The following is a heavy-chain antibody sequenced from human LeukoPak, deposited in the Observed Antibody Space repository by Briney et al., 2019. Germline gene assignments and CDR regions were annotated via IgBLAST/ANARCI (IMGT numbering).Heavy chain of an antibody. D-gene: IGHD1-26*01. CDR1: GFTFSSYA. CDR3: AKVGATIFDC. V-gene: IGHV3-23*01. Sequence: RGGCLRLSCAASGFTFSSYAMSWVRQAPGKGLEWVSAISGSAGSTYYPDSVKSRFTISRDNSKNTLYLQMNSLRAEDTAVYYCAKVGATIFDCWGQGALVIVTS. CDR2: ISGSAGST. J-gene: IGHJ4*02.